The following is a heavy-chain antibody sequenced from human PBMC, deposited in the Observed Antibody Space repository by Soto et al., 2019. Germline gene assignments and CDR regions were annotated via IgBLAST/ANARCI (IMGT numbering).Heavy chain of an antibody. CDR2: IVVGSGNT. D-gene: IGHD3-9*01. V-gene: IGHV1-58*01. Sequence: SVKVSCKASGFTFTSSAVQWVRQARGQRIEWIGWIVVGSGNTNYAQKIQERVTITRDMSTSTAYMELSSLRSEDTAVYYCAADRKSDILTPSYYYYGMDVWGQGTTVTVSS. J-gene: IGHJ6*02. CDR3: AADRKSDILTPSYYYYGMDV. CDR1: GFTFTSSA.